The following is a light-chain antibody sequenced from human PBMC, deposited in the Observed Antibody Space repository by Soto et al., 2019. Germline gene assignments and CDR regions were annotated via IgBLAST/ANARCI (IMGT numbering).Light chain of an antibody. CDR2: EVT. V-gene: IGLV2-8*01. J-gene: IGLJ1*01. CDR1: SSDVGGYNYVGYNY. CDR3: TSYAGSNIYG. Sequence: QSMLTPPPSAYGSPGQSVTISCTGTSSDVGGYNYVGYNYVSWYQQHPGKAPKLMIYEVTKRPSGVPDRFSGSKSGNTASLTVSGLQAEDEADYYCTSYAGSNIYGFGPGTKVTVL.